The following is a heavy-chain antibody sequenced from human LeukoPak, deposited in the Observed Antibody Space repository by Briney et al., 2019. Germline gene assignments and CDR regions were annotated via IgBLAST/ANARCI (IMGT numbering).Heavy chain of an antibody. CDR3: ARDPYSGTYGNTYYYYMDV. Sequence: GGSLRLSCEASGFSFSSYNMDWVRQTPGKGLEWISSITTSSTYTFYTDSVKGRFTISRDNARNSLYLQMNSLRVEDTAVYYCARDPYSGTYGNTYYYYMDVWGKGTTVTISS. CDR1: GFSFSSYN. J-gene: IGHJ6*03. D-gene: IGHD1-26*01. V-gene: IGHV3-21*01. CDR2: ITTSSTYT.